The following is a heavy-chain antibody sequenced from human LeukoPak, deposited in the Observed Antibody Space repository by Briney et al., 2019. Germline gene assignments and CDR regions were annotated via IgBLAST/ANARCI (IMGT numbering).Heavy chain of an antibody. D-gene: IGHD2-2*01. Sequence: PSETLSLTCTVSGGSISSYYWSWLRQPAGKGLEWIGRIYTSGSTNYNPSLKSRVTMSVDTSKNQFSLKLSSVTAADTAVYYCARDTGRSTTTYYYYMDVWGKGTTVTISS. CDR1: GGSISSYY. CDR3: ARDTGRSTTTYYYYMDV. CDR2: IYTSGST. V-gene: IGHV4-4*07. J-gene: IGHJ6*03.